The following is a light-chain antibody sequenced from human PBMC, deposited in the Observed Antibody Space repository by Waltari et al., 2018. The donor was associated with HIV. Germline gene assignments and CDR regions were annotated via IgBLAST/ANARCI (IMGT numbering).Light chain of an antibody. J-gene: IGLJ2*01. CDR1: SSDVGGYNY. CDR2: EVN. V-gene: IGLV2-8*01. Sequence: QSALTQPPSASGSPGPSVTISCTGISSDVGGYNYVSLYQHHPGKAPKLMIYEVNRRPSGVPDRFSGSKSGNTASLTVSGLQADDEADYYCSSYAGTNRLFGGGTKLTVL. CDR3: SSYAGTNRL.